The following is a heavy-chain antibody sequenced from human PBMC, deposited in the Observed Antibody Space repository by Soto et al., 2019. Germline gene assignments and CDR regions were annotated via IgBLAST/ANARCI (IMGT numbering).Heavy chain of an antibody. V-gene: IGHV4-59*08. D-gene: IGHD2-15*01. CDR1: GGSISTYY. CDR3: ARTTHCTGGTCYGPFDY. Sequence: SETLSLTCTVSGGSISTYYWSWIRQPPGKGLEWIGYIFYNGSTNCNPSLKSRVTISVDTSKNQFSLRLSSVTAADTAVYYCARTTHCTGGTCYGPFDYWGQGTLVTVSS. J-gene: IGHJ4*02. CDR2: IFYNGST.